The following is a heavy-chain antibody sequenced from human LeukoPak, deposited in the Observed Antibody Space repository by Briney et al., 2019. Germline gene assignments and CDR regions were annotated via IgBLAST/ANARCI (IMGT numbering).Heavy chain of an antibody. CDR3: ARDPGDTDWYNFDF. CDR2: IHSSGST. J-gene: IGHJ4*02. Sequence: SETLSLTCTVSGGSLSGHFWSWFRRPPGKGLENIGYIHSSGSTNYNPSYKSRVTVSLEMSKNQFSLSLSSVTAADTAVYYCARDPGDTDWYNFDFWGQGTLVTVSS. V-gene: IGHV4-59*11. D-gene: IGHD3-9*01. CDR1: GGSLSGHF.